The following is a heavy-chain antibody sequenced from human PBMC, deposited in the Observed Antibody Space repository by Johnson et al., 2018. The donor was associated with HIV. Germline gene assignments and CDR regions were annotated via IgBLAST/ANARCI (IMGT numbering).Heavy chain of an antibody. D-gene: IGHD1-26*01. CDR2: SSRSGSTI. V-gene: IGHV3-11*01. CDR1: GFNLSDYY. Sequence: QVQLVESGGGLVKPGGSLRLSCAASGFNLSDYYMRWIRQTPGTGLEWVSDSSRSGSTIYYADSVKGRFTISRDNAKNSLYLQMNRLRAEAPAVYYCAKDPPGPVGSPDAFDIWGQGTMVTVSS. J-gene: IGHJ3*02. CDR3: AKDPPGPVGSPDAFDI.